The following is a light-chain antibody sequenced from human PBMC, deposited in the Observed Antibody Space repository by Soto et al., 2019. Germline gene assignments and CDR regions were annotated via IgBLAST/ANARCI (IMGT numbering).Light chain of an antibody. J-gene: IGKJ5*01. V-gene: IGKV3D-20*02. Sequence: EIVLTQSPGTLSLSPGERATLSCRASQSVSSSYLAWYQQKPGQAPRLLIYDASTRATGIPARFSGSGSGTDFTLTISSLEPEDFAVYYCQQRNNWQAFGQGTRLEIK. CDR3: QQRNNWQA. CDR1: QSVSSSY. CDR2: DAS.